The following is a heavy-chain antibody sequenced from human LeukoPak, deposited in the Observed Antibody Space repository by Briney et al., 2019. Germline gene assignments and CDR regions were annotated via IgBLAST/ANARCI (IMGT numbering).Heavy chain of an antibody. V-gene: IGHV4-34*01. CDR3: ARVLFRYYFDS. J-gene: IGHJ4*02. CDR2: INPSGTT. Sequence: SETLSLTCAVYGGSFSGYYWTWIRQPPGKGLEWIGEINPSGTTNYNPSLMSRFTISVDSANNQSSLKLASVTAADTAVYYCARVLFRYYFDSWGQGTLVTVSS. D-gene: IGHD1-14*01. CDR1: GGSFSGYY.